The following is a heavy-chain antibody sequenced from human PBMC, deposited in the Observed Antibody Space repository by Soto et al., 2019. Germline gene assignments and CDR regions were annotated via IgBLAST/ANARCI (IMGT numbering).Heavy chain of an antibody. CDR3: ARPRRYCSSTSCYSARDYYYYMDV. CDR1: GGSISSSSYY. V-gene: IGHV4-39*01. J-gene: IGHJ6*03. CDR2: IYYSGST. D-gene: IGHD2-2*01. Sequence: SETLSLTCTVSGGSISSSSYYWGWIRQPPGKGLEWIGSIYYSGSTYYNPSLKTRVTISVDTSKNQFSLKLSSVTAADTAVYYCARPRRYCSSTSCYSARDYYYYMDVWGKGTTVTVSS.